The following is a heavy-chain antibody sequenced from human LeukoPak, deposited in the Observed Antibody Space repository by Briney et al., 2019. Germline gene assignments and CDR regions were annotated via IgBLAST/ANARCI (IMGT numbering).Heavy chain of an antibody. Sequence: GGSLRLSCAASGFTFSSYGMHWVRQAPGKGLEWVAVIWYDGSNKYYADSVKGRFTISRDNSKNTLYLQMNSLRAEDTAVYYCARGFKGRWLQEIVDYWGQGTLVTVSS. V-gene: IGHV3-33*01. CDR2: IWYDGSNK. J-gene: IGHJ4*02. CDR3: ARGFKGRWLQEIVDY. CDR1: GFTFSSYG. D-gene: IGHD5-24*01.